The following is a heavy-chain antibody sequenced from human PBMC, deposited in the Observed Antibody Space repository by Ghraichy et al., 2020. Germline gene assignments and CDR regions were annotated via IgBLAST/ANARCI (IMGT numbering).Heavy chain of an antibody. D-gene: IGHD5-18*01. V-gene: IGHV3-48*02. CDR2: ISGSGTNK. CDR3: ARRDTDISRFDY. J-gene: IGHJ4*02. Sequence: GESLNISCAASGFTFSRFSMNWVRQAPGKGLVWVSYISGSGTNKQYADSVKGRFTISRDNAKDSVFLQMDSLRDEDTAVYYCARRDTDISRFDYWGQGTLVTVSS. CDR1: GFTFSRFS.